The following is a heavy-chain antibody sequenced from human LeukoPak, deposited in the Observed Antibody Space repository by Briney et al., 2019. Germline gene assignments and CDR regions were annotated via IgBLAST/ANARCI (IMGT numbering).Heavy chain of an antibody. Sequence: GGSLRLSCAASGFTVSSNYMSWVRQAPGKGLEWVSYISSSGSTIYYADSVKGRFTISRDNAKNSLYLQMNSLRAEDTAVYYCARVPIEYDAFDIWGQGTMVTVSS. CDR1: GFTVSSNY. CDR3: ARVPIEYDAFDI. CDR2: ISSSGSTI. D-gene: IGHD2-2*01. J-gene: IGHJ3*02. V-gene: IGHV3-11*04.